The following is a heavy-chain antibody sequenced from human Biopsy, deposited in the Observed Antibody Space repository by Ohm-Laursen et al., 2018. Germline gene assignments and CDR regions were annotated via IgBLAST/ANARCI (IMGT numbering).Heavy chain of an antibody. CDR3: ARGRRHCSGSCYRWYFDL. CDR1: GYTFTAFS. Sequence: GASVKVSCKASGYTFTAFSVHWLRQAPGQGLEWMGWINPKSGDTDYPQNFQGRVSMTRDTSISTAYMDLSRLRSDDTAVYYCARGRRHCSGSCYRWYFDLWGRGTLVTVSS. V-gene: IGHV1-2*02. CDR2: INPKSGDT. J-gene: IGHJ2*01. D-gene: IGHD2-15*01.